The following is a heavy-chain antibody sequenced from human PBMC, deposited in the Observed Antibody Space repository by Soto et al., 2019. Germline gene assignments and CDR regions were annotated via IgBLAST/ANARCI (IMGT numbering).Heavy chain of an antibody. CDR1: GFTFSSYS. Sequence: EVQLVESGGGLVKPGGSLRLSCAASGFTFSSYSMNWVRQAPGKGLECVASTSTSSSYIYYADSVKGRFTISRDNAKNSLYLQMNSLTSEDTAVYYCARDSIDYGSGSGYYSYYMDVWGKGTTVTVSS. CDR2: TSTSSSYI. D-gene: IGHD3-10*01. J-gene: IGHJ6*03. CDR3: ARDSIDYGSGSGYYSYYMDV. V-gene: IGHV3-21*01.